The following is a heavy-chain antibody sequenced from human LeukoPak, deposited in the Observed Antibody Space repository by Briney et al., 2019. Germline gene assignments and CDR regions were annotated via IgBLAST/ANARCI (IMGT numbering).Heavy chain of an antibody. CDR3: ARAKLGLKYSSGWYYFDY. J-gene: IGHJ4*02. Sequence: SVKVSCKASGGTFSSYAISWVRQAPGQGLEWMGRIIPILGIANYAQKFQGRVTITADKSTSTAYIELSSLRSEDTAVYYCARAKLGLKYSSGWYYFDYWGQGTLVTVSS. V-gene: IGHV1-69*04. CDR2: IIPILGIA. D-gene: IGHD6-19*01. CDR1: GGTFSSYA.